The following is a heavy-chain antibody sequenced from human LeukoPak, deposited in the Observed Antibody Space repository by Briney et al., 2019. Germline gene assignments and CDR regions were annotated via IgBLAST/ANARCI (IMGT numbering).Heavy chain of an antibody. CDR1: GGSISRSSFY. J-gene: IGHJ4*02. CDR2: INQSGTA. CDR3: ARGQEEWERLQRAVHFDY. Sequence: SETLSLTCTVSGGSISRSSFYWGWIRQPPGKGLEWIGEINQSGTANYNPSLKSRVTLSVDTSKNQFSLKLTPVTAADTGLYYCARGQEEWERLQRAVHFDYWGQGSLITVSS. D-gene: IGHD5-24*01. V-gene: IGHV4-39*07.